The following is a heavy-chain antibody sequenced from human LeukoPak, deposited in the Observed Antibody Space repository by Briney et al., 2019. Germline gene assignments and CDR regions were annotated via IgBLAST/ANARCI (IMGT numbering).Heavy chain of an antibody. V-gene: IGHV3-48*01. CDR3: ASNVGDRSSWTWGY. CDR1: GFTFSSYS. CDR2: ITFSSSII. D-gene: IGHD6-13*01. J-gene: IGHJ4*02. Sequence: PGGSLRLSCAASGFTFSSYSMNWVRQAPGKGLEWVSYITFSSSIIYYADSVKGRFTISRDNAKNSLYLQMNSLRVEDTALYYCASNVGDRSSWTWGYWGQGTLVTVSS.